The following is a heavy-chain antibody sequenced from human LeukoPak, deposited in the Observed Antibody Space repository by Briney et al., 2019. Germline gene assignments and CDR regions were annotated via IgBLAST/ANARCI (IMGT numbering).Heavy chain of an antibody. CDR2: IYYSGST. D-gene: IGHD3-3*01. CDR1: GGSISSSSYY. J-gene: IGHJ3*02. CDR3: ARDKRITIFGVVTPDAFDI. V-gene: IGHV4-39*02. Sequence: PSETLSLTRTVSGGSISSSSYYWGWIRQPPGKGLEWIGSIYYSGSTYCNPSLKSRVTISVDTSKNQFSLKLSSVTAADTAVYYCARDKRITIFGVVTPDAFDIWGQGTMVTVSS.